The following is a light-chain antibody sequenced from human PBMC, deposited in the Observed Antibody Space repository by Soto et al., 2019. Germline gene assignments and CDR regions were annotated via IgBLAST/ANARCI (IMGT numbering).Light chain of an antibody. V-gene: IGLV2-14*03. CDR1: SSDVGGYDY. CDR3: SSYTSSSTVSVI. CDR2: DVS. Sequence: QSALTQPASVSGSPGQSITISCTGTSSDVGGYDYVSWYQQHPGKAPKFMIYDVSNRPSGVSNRFSGSKSGNTASLTISGLQAEDEADYYCSSYTSSSTVSVIFGGGTKLTVL. J-gene: IGLJ2*01.